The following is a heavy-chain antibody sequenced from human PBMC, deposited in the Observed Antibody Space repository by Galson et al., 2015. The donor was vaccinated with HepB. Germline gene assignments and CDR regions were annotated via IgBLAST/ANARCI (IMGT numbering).Heavy chain of an antibody. J-gene: IGHJ4*02. V-gene: IGHV3-23*01. CDR1: GFTFSSYA. Sequence: SLRLSCAASGFTFSSYAMSWVRQAPGKGLEWVSAISGSGGSTYYADSVKGRFTISRDNSKNTLYLQMNSLRAEDTAVYYCAKDGRITMVRGVTDYWGQGTLVTVSS. CDR3: AKDGRITMVRGVTDY. D-gene: IGHD3-10*01. CDR2: ISGSGGST.